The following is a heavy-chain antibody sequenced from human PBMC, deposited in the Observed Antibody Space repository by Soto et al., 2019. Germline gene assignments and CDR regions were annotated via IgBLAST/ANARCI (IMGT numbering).Heavy chain of an antibody. D-gene: IGHD2-15*01. CDR1: GGSISSYY. V-gene: IGHV4-59*01. Sequence: SETLSLTCTVSGGSISSYYWSWIRQPPGKGLEWIGYIYYSGSTNYNPSLKSRVTISVDTSKNQFSLKLSSVTAADTAVYYCARQYCSGGSCYDYFDYWGQGTLVTFSS. CDR3: ARQYCSGGSCYDYFDY. J-gene: IGHJ4*02. CDR2: IYYSGST.